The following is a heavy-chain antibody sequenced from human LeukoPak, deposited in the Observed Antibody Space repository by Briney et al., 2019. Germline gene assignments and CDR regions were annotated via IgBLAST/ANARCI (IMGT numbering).Heavy chain of an antibody. CDR3: AKDLWGDYGDFDY. J-gene: IGHJ4*02. Sequence: GGSLRLSCAASGFTFSSYSMNWVRQAPGKGLEWVSAISGSGGSTYYADSVKGRFTISRDNSKNTLYLQMNSLRAEDTAVYYCAKDLWGDYGDFDYWGQGTLVTVSS. V-gene: IGHV3-23*01. D-gene: IGHD4-17*01. CDR1: GFTFSSYS. CDR2: ISGSGGST.